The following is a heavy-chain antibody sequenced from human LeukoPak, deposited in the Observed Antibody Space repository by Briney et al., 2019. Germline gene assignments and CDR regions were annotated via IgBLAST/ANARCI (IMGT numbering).Heavy chain of an antibody. D-gene: IGHD4-11*01. V-gene: IGHV1-69*13. Sequence: SVKVSCKASGGTFSSYPISWVRQAPGQGPAWMGGIIPMFGTTNYALKFQGRVTITADESTSTAYMELSSLDSEDTAVYYCARVTQRDSNLYGMDVWGQGTTVTVSS. CDR1: GGTFSSYP. CDR3: ARVTQRDSNLYGMDV. CDR2: IIPMFGTT. J-gene: IGHJ6*02.